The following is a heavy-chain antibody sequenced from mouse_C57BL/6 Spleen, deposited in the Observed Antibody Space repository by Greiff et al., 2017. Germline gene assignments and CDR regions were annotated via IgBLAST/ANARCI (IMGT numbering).Heavy chain of an antibody. D-gene: IGHD1-1*01. Sequence: QVQLKQSGAELVRPGASVTLSCKASGYTFTDYEMHWVKQTPVHGLEWIGAIDPETGGTAYNQKFKGKAILTVDKSSSTAYMQLSSLTSEDSAVYYCARGSYGSPFDYWGQGTTLTVSS. V-gene: IGHV1-15*01. CDR2: IDPETGGT. J-gene: IGHJ2*01. CDR3: ARGSYGSPFDY. CDR1: GYTFTDYE.